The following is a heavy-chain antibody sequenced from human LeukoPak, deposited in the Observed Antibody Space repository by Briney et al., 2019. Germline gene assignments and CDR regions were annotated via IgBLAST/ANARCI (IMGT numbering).Heavy chain of an antibody. J-gene: IGHJ6*03. Sequence: SETLSLTCSVSGGSIRSSDGYWGFVRQTPGKGLGWMGSIYYTGSSHYNPSLKSRATISVDTSKNQFSLKLTSVTAADTAVYYCTRAASSGPLFTYHMDVWGKGTTVTVSS. D-gene: IGHD3-22*01. CDR1: GGSIRSSDGY. CDR2: IYYTGSS. CDR3: TRAASSGPLFTYHMDV. V-gene: IGHV4-39*07.